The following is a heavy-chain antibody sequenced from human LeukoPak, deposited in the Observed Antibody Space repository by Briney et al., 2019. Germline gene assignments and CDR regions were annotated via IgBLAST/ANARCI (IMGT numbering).Heavy chain of an antibody. CDR1: GFTLRSYW. D-gene: IGHD2-2*02. CDR3: ARSWYCSSTSCYTTGDAFDI. J-gene: IGHJ3*02. CDR2: IKQDGSEK. Sequence: GGSLRLSCAASGFTLRSYWMSWVRQAPGTGLEGVANIKQDGSEKYYVDSVKGRFTISRDNAKNSLYLQMNSLRAEDTAVYYCARSWYCSSTSCYTTGDAFDIWGQGTMVTVSS. V-gene: IGHV3-7*01.